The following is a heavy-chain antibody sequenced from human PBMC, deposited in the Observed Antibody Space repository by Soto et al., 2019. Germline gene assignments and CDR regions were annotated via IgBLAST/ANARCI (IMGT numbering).Heavy chain of an antibody. CDR3: VRQGIGALHGLVDV. J-gene: IGHJ6*02. Sequence: SETLSFTCAVSGGSIGTYNWGWIRQPPGKRLEWIGYIYSNGGTSYNPALKSRVTISADTSTKQFSLRLSSVTAADTAVYYCVRQGIGALHGLVDVWGQGTTVTVSS. D-gene: IGHD1-26*01. CDR2: IYSNGGT. V-gene: IGHV4-59*08. CDR1: GGSIGTYN.